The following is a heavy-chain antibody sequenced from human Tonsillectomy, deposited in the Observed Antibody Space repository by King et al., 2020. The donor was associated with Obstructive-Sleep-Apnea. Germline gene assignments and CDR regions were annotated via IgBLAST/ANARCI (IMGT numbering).Heavy chain of an antibody. J-gene: IGHJ4*02. CDR3: ARAMYNYDSAAFDY. CDR2: IGSSGTTI. CDR1: GFTFSDYY. Sequence: QLVQSGGGLVKPGGSLRLSCGASGFTFSDYYTSWIRQAPGKGLEWISYIGSSGTTIFYADSVKGRFTTSRDNAKNSLYLQMNSLRADDTAVYYCARAMYNYDSAAFDYWGQGTLVTVSP. V-gene: IGHV3-11*01. D-gene: IGHD3-22*01.